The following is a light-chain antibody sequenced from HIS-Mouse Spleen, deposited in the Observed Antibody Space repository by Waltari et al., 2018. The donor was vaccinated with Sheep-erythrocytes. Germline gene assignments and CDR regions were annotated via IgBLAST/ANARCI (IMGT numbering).Light chain of an antibody. CDR3: CSYAGSYNHV. Sequence: QSALTQPRSVSGSPGQSVTISCTGTSSDVGGYNYVSWYQQHPGKAPKLMIYDVSKRPSGVPDRFSGSKSGNTASLTISGLQAEDEADYYCCSYAGSYNHVFAT. CDR1: SSDVGGYNY. CDR2: DVS. V-gene: IGLV2-11*01. J-gene: IGLJ1*01.